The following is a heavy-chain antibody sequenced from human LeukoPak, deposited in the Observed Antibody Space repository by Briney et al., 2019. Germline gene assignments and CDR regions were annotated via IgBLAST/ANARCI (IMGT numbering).Heavy chain of an antibody. CDR2: INPDTGGT. J-gene: IGHJ5*02. Sequence: ASVEVSCKASGYTFTGYYIHWVRQAPGQGLEWVGCINPDTGGTDYTQKCQGRITMNRDTPITTPYIELSRLTSDHTAMYYCAKVPPSITAAGNWLDPWGQGALVTVSS. D-gene: IGHD6-13*01. CDR3: AKVPPSITAAGNWLDP. V-gene: IGHV1-2*02. CDR1: GYTFTGYY.